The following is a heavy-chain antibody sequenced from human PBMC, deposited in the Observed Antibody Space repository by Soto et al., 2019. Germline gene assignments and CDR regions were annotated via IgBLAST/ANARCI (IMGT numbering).Heavy chain of an antibody. CDR2: INTYNGNT. Sequence: QVQLVQSGAEVKNPGASVKVSCKASGYTFTRYGIGWARQPPRQGLEWMGWINTYNGNTKYAQNVQGRVTLTTDTSTSTAYMELRSLRSNDTAIYYCAMVDVYVTPSPQDVWGQGTTVIVSS. CDR3: AMVDVYVTPSPQDV. D-gene: IGHD3-16*01. V-gene: IGHV1-18*01. J-gene: IGHJ6*02. CDR1: GYTFTRYG.